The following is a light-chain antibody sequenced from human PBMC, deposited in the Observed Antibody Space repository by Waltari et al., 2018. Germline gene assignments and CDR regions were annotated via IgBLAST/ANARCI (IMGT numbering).Light chain of an antibody. CDR2: LNSDGSH. CDR1: SGHSSYA. V-gene: IGLV4-69*01. J-gene: IGLJ2*01. Sequence: QLVLTQSPSASASLGASVKLTCTLSSGHSSYAIAWHQQQPEKGPRYLMKLNSDGSHSKGDGIPDRFSGSSSGAERYRTISSLQSEDEADYYCQTWGTGIWVVFGGGTKLTVL. CDR3: QTWGTGIWVV.